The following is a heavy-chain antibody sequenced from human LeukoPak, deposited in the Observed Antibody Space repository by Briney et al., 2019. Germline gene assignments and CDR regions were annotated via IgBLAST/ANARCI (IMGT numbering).Heavy chain of an antibody. CDR1: GGSIGSYY. V-gene: IGHV4-59*01. J-gene: IGHJ4*02. Sequence: SETLSLTCTVSGGSIGSYYWSWIRQPPGKGLEWIGYIYYSGSTNYNPSLKSRVTISVDTSKNQFSLKLSSVTAADTAVYYCARVRVFRDFWSGYYFDYWGQGTLVTVSS. D-gene: IGHD3-3*01. CDR3: ARVRVFRDFWSGYYFDY. CDR2: IYYSGST.